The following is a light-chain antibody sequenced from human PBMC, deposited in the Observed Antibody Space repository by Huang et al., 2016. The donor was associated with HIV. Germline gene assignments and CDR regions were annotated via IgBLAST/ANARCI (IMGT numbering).Light chain of an antibody. V-gene: IGKV3-20*01. Sequence: IVLTQSPGTLSLSPGERAALSCRASQNVSSNFLAWYQQRSGQAPRLLIDGAASRACGVPDRFSGSGSGTDFILTISKLEPGDSAVYYCQQYVTSPLTFGGGTKV. CDR3: QQYVTSPLT. J-gene: IGKJ4*01. CDR1: QNVSSNF. CDR2: GAA.